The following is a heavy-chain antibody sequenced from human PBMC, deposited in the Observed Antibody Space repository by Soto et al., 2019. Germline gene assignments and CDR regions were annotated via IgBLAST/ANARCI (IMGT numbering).Heavy chain of an antibody. V-gene: IGHV3-33*01. CDR2: IWYDGNNK. Sequence: LRLSCAASGFTFSSYGMHWVRQAPGKGLEWVAVIWYDGNNKYYADSVKGRFTISRDNSNNTLYVQMTSLRAEDTAVYYCARGLHYIFDYWGQGSLVTVSS. CDR1: GFTFSSYG. D-gene: IGHD3-10*01. J-gene: IGHJ4*02. CDR3: ARGLHYIFDY.